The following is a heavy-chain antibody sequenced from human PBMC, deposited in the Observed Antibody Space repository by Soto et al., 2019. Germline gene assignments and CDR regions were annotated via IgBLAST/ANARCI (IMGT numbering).Heavy chain of an antibody. CDR2: IYHCGNT. Sequence: VQLQESGPGLVKPSGTLSLTCAVSVGSISSSSWWSWVREAPGKGLEWIGEIYHCGNTNYNPSLKSRVTMAVDKSRNQCSLKLSSVTAADTAVYYCARRCGEGRVDYWGQGTLVTVSS. CDR1: VGSISSSSW. V-gene: IGHV4-4*02. J-gene: IGHJ4*02. D-gene: IGHD2-21*01. CDR3: ARRCGEGRVDY.